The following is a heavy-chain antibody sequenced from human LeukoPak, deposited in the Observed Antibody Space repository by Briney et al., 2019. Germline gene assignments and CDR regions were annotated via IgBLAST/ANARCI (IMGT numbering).Heavy chain of an antibody. Sequence: GGSLRLSCAASGFTFSSYWMHWVRQAPGKGLVWVSRINSDGSSTSYADSVKGRFTISRDNAKNTLYLQMNSLRAEDTAVYYCARDTRDCDYVWGSYRYTGLEDTLFDYWGQGTLVTVSS. CDR1: GFTFSSYW. CDR3: ARDTRDCDYVWGSYRYTGLEDTLFDY. D-gene: IGHD3-16*02. V-gene: IGHV3-74*01. J-gene: IGHJ4*02. CDR2: INSDGSST.